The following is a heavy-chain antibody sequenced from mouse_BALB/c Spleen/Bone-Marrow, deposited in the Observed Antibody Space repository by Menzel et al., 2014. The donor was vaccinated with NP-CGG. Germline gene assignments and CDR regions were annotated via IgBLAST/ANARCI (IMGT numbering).Heavy chain of an antibody. V-gene: IGHV1S81*02. D-gene: IGHD2-13*01. J-gene: IGHJ4*01. CDR3: ARTYGDSPYFYAMDY. Sequence: VQLQESGAELVEPGTSVKLSCKTSGYTFTSYWMHWVKRRPGQGLEWIGEIIPSNGRSNYNEKFKNKATLTVDKSSSTAYMQLSSLTSEDSAVYFCARTYGDSPYFYAMDYWGQGTSVTVSS. CDR1: GYTFTSYW. CDR2: IIPSNGRS.